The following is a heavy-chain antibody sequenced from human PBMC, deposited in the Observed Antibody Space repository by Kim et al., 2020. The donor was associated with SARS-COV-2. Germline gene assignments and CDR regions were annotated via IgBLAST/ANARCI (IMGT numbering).Heavy chain of an antibody. D-gene: IGHD2-2*01. V-gene: IGHV3-23*01. Sequence: GGSLRLSCAASGFTFSSYAMSWVRQAPGKGLEWVSAISGSGGSTYYADSVKGRFTISRDNSKNTLYLQMNRRRAEDTAVYYCAKDANQYCSSTSCDYYYYMDVWGKGTTVTVS. CDR3: AKDANQYCSSTSCDYYYYMDV. J-gene: IGHJ6*03. CDR2: ISGSGGST. CDR1: GFTFSSYA.